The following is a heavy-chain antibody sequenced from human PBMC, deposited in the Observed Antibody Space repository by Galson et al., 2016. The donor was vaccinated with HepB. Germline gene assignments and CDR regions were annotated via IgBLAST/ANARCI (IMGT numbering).Heavy chain of an antibody. D-gene: IGHD2/OR15-2a*01. Sequence: SVKVSCKASGYTFTTSGISWVRQAPGQGLEWMGWISTYSGNTKYARKFQGGLTLTTDSSTTTAYMELRSLRFDDTALYYCARDVQYRFDSWGQGTLVTVSS. CDR3: ARDVQYRFDS. CDR1: GYTFTTSG. V-gene: IGHV1-18*01. CDR2: ISTYSGNT. J-gene: IGHJ4*02.